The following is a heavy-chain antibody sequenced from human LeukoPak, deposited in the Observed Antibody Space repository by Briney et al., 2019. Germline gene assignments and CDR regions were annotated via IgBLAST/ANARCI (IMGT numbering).Heavy chain of an antibody. J-gene: IGHJ4*02. CDR3: AKDLLTTVTTASH. CDR2: ISGSGGST. Sequence: GGSLRLSCAASGFTFSNYAMNWVRQAPGKGLEWVSTISGSGGSTYYADSVKGRFTISRDSSKNMLYLQVNSLRAEDTAVYYCAKDLLTTVTTASHWGQGTLVTVSS. V-gene: IGHV3-23*01. CDR1: GFTFSNYA. D-gene: IGHD4-11*01.